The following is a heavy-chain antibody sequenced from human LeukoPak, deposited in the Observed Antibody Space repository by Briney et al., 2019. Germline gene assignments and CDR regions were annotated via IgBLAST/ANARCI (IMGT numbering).Heavy chain of an antibody. CDR2: IIPMFGTA. D-gene: IGHD1-1*01. CDR3: ALTQGETADTNDY. J-gene: IGHJ4*02. Sequence: ASVKVSCKASGGAFSSYAISWVRQAPGQGLEWMGGIIPMFGTANYAQKFQGRVTITADESTGTASMELSSLRSEDTAVYYCALTQGETADTNDYWGQGTLVTVSS. V-gene: IGHV1-69*13. CDR1: GGAFSSYA.